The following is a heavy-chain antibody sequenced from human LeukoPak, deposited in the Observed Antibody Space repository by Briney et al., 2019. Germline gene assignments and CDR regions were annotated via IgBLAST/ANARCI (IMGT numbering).Heavy chain of an antibody. CDR3: ARDAARDYYGSGKGFDY. V-gene: IGHV4-4*07. J-gene: IGHJ4*02. CDR2: IYTSGST. D-gene: IGHD3-10*01. Sequence: PSETLSLTCTVSGGSISSYYWSWIRQPAGKGLEWIGRIYTSGSTYYNPSLKSRVTISVDTSKNQFSLKLSSVTAADTAVYYCARDAARDYYGSGKGFDYWGQGTLVTVSS. CDR1: GGSISSYY.